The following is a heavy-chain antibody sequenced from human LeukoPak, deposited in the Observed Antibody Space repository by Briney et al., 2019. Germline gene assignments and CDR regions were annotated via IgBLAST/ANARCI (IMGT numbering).Heavy chain of an antibody. Sequence: TSETLSLTCTVSGGSTSSSSYYWGWIRQPPGKGLEWIGSIYYSGSTYYNPSLKSRVTISVDTSKNQFSLKLSSVTAADTAVYYCARLLIYDFWNFRFDPWGQGTLVTVSS. CDR2: IYYSGST. D-gene: IGHD3-3*01. CDR1: GGSTSSSSYY. V-gene: IGHV4-39*07. J-gene: IGHJ5*02. CDR3: ARLLIYDFWNFRFDP.